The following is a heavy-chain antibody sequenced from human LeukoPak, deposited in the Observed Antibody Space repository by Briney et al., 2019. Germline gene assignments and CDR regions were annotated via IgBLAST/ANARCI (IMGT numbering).Heavy chain of an antibody. CDR1: GGSFRGYY. D-gene: IGHD3-10*01. V-gene: IGHV4-34*01. J-gene: IGHJ6*03. Sequence: SETLSLTCAVYGGSFRGYYWSWIRQPPGKGLEWIGEINHSGITNYNPSLKSRVTISVDTSKNQFSLKLSSVTAADTAVYYCARLGYYYGSGSRRPSYYYHYMDVWGKGTTVTVSS. CDR3: ARLGYYYGSGSRRPSYYYHYMDV. CDR2: INHSGIT.